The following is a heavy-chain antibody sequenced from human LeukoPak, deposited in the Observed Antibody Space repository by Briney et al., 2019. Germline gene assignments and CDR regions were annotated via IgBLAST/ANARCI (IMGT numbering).Heavy chain of an antibody. D-gene: IGHD4-11*01. CDR1: GGSFSRYY. Sequence: SNTLSLTCAVNGGSFSRYYWSWIRQPPGKGLEWIGEINHRGSTNYNPSLKSRVTISVDTSKNQFSLKLNSVTAADTAIYYCARGNMWDYRRYYYYMDVWGKGTTVTVSS. CDR2: INHRGST. V-gene: IGHV4-34*01. CDR3: ARGNMWDYRRYYYYMDV. J-gene: IGHJ6*03.